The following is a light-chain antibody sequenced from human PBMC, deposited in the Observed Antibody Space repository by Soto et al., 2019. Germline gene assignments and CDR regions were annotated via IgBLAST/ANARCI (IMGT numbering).Light chain of an antibody. V-gene: IGKV1-5*01. J-gene: IGKJ1*01. CDR1: QSVNTW. Sequence: IQMTQSPSTPSASVGDRVTIACRASQSVNTWLAWYQKKPGKAPKLLIYDASSLQSGVPSRFSGSGSGTEFTLTISSLQPDDFATYYCQQYNSDWGFGQGTKVDIK. CDR2: DAS. CDR3: QQYNSDWG.